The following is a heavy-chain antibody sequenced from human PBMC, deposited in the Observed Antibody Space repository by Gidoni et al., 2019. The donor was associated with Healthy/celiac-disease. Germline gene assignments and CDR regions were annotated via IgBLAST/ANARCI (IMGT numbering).Heavy chain of an antibody. D-gene: IGHD3-3*01. CDR3: ARGIHDFKASNWFDP. CDR1: GGSISSGDYY. V-gene: IGHV4-30-4*01. Sequence: QVQLQESGPGLVKPSQTLSLTCTVSGGSISSGDYYWSWIRQPPGKGLEWIGYIYYSGSTYYNPSLKSRVTISVDTSKNQFSLKLSSVTAADTAVYYCARGIHDFKASNWFDPWGQGTLVTVSS. CDR2: IYYSGST. J-gene: IGHJ5*02.